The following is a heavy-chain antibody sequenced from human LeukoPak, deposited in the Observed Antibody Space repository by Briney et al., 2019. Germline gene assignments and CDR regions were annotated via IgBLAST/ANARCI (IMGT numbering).Heavy chain of an antibody. CDR1: GFTFSTYA. Sequence: GGSLRLSCAASGFTFSTYAMNWVRQAPGKGLEWVSIISGSGGNTFYADAVKGRFTISRDNAINTLYLQMNNLRDEDTAVYYCAKDPPCSGGTCYGYFESWGQGTLVTVSS. J-gene: IGHJ4*02. CDR3: AKDPPCSGGTCYGYFES. V-gene: IGHV3-23*01. D-gene: IGHD2-15*01. CDR2: ISGSGGNT.